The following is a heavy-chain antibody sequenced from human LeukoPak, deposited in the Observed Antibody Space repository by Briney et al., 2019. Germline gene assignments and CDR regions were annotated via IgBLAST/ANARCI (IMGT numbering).Heavy chain of an antibody. CDR3: ARDGGMITVTFDAFDI. D-gene: IGHD4-17*01. Sequence: GGSLRLSCAASGFTFSSYAMNWVRQAPGKGLEWVAIISYDGSNKNYADSVKGRFTISRDNSKNTLFLQMNSLRADDTAVYYCARDGGMITVTFDAFDIWGQGTMVTVSS. V-gene: IGHV3-30-3*01. J-gene: IGHJ3*02. CDR2: ISYDGSNK. CDR1: GFTFSSYA.